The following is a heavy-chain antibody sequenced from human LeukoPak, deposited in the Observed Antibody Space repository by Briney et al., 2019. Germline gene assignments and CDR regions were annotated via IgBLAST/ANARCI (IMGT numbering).Heavy chain of an antibody. CDR1: GDSISSSRYY. J-gene: IGHJ5*02. V-gene: IGHV4-39*07. Sequence: SETLSLTCTVSGDSISSSRYYWGWIRQPPGKGLEWIASISYSGSTYYNPSLKSRVTMSVDTSKNQFSLKLSSVTAADTAVYYCARQWAPIAAAGTCWFDPWGQGTLVTVSS. CDR2: ISYSGST. D-gene: IGHD6-13*01. CDR3: ARQWAPIAAAGTCWFDP.